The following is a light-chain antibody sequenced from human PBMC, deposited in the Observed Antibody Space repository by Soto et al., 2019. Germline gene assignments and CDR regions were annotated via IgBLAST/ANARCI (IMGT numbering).Light chain of an antibody. Sequence: VLTQSPLSVSVTVGQPTSISCRTSRSLELRDGNTYLHWFQQRPGQSPRRLIENVSNRASGIPARFSGSGSGTEFSLTISSLQSEDFAIYYCQQYNSWLTFGGGTKVDI. CDR3: QQYNSWLT. V-gene: IGKV2-30*02. J-gene: IGKJ4*01. CDR1: RSLELRDGNTY. CDR2: NVS.